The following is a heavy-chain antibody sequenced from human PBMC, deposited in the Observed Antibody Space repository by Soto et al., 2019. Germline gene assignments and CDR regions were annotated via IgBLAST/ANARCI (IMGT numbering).Heavy chain of an antibody. Sequence: SETLSLTCTVSGGSISSSSYYWGWIRQPPGKGLEWIGSIYYSGSTYYNPSLKSRVTISVDTSKNQYSLKLSSVTAADTAVYYCARHTPAISISDHWGQGTLVTVSS. J-gene: IGHJ4*02. CDR1: GGSISSSSYY. CDR2: IYYSGST. D-gene: IGHD2-15*01. CDR3: ARHTPAISISDH. V-gene: IGHV4-39*01.